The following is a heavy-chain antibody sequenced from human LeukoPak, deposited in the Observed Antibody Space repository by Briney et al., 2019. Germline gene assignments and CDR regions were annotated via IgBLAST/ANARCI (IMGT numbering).Heavy chain of an antibody. CDR2: IYTSGST. J-gene: IGHJ4*02. D-gene: IGHD6-19*01. CDR1: GGSISSYY. V-gene: IGHV4-4*09. Sequence: TSETLSLTCTVSGGSISSYYWSWIRQPPGKGLEWIGYIYTSGSTNYNPSLKSRVTISVDTSKNQFSLKLSSVTAADTAVYYCARHGPYSSGWYDYWGQGTLVTVSS. CDR3: ARHGPYSSGWYDY.